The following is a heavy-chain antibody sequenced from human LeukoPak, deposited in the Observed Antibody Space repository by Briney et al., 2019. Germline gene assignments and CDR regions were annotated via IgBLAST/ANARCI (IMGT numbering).Heavy chain of an antibody. CDR3: GAYGSGMYYPST. CDR2: IYTSVST. J-gene: IGHJ1*01. CDR1: GGSISDYF. V-gene: IGHV4-4*07. D-gene: IGHD3-10*01. Sequence: SETLSLTCTVSGGSISDYFWSWIRKPPGQGLEWIGRIYTSVSTNYNPSLKSRVTLSVDTSKNQLSLSLTSVTAADTAVYSCGAYGSGMYYPSTWGQGTLVTISS.